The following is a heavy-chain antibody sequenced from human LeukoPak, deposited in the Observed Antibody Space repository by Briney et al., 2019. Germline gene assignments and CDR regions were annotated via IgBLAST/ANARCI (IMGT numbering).Heavy chain of an antibody. Sequence: GGSLRLSCAASGFTFSSYWMHWVRQAPGKGLVWVSRINSDGSSTSYADSVKGRFTISRDNAMNTLYLQMNSVRAEDTAVYYCAKDGGAYSYGRYHFDHWGQGTLVTVSS. CDR2: INSDGSST. D-gene: IGHD5-18*01. V-gene: IGHV3-74*01. CDR1: GFTFSSYW. J-gene: IGHJ4*02. CDR3: AKDGGAYSYGRYHFDH.